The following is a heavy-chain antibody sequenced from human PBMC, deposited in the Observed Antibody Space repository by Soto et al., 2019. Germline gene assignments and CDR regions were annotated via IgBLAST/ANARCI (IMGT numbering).Heavy chain of an antibody. CDR2: IYYSGST. V-gene: IGHV4-39*07. J-gene: IGHJ3*02. Sequence: PSETLSLTCTVSGGSISSSSYYWGWIRQPPGKGLEWIGSIYYSGSTYYNPSLKSRVTISVDTSKNQFSLKLSSVTAADTAVYYCARVAVAGTGFDAFDIWGQGTMVTVSS. CDR3: ARVAVAGTGFDAFDI. CDR1: GGSISSSSYY. D-gene: IGHD6-19*01.